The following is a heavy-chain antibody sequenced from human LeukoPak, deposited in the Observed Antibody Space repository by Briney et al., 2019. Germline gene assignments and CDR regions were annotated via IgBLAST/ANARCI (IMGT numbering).Heavy chain of an antibody. D-gene: IGHD6-13*01. Sequence: GGSLRLSCAASGSTFSNAWMSWVRQAPGKGLEWVGRIKSKTDGGTADYAAPVKGRFTISRDDSKNTLYLQMNSLKTEDTAVYYCTTYSSSWENNYYYYYMDVWGKGTTVTVSS. CDR3: TTYSSSWENNYYYYYMDV. CDR2: IKSKTDGGTA. CDR1: GSTFSNAW. J-gene: IGHJ6*03. V-gene: IGHV3-15*01.